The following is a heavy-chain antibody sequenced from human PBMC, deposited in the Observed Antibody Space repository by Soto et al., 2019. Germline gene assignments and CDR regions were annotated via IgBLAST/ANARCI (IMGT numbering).Heavy chain of an antibody. V-gene: IGHV4-61*01. CDR3: ARGQEGMDV. Sequence: QVQLQESGPGLVKPSETLSLTCTVSGGSVSSGSYYWSWIRQPPGKGLEWIGYIYYSGSTNYNPALKRHVTMSVDTSKNQFSLKLRSVTAADTAGYYCARGQEGMDVWGQGTTVTVSS. J-gene: IGHJ6*02. CDR1: GGSVSSGSYY. CDR2: IYYSGST.